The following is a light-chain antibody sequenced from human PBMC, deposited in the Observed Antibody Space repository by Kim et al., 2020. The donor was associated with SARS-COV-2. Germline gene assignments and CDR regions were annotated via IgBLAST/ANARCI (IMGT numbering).Light chain of an antibody. CDR1: RNIASW. J-gene: IGKJ1*01. V-gene: IGKV1-5*03. Sequence: ASIGARVTIPCRASRNIASWVAWYQQKPGEAPRLLIYKASNLKSGVPSRFSGSGSGTEFTLTTDSLQADDLATYYCQQYRSYPWTFGQVTKVDI. CDR2: KAS. CDR3: QQYRSYPWT.